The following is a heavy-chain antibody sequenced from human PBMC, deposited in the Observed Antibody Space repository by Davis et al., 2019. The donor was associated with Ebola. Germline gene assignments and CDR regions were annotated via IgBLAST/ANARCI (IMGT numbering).Heavy chain of an antibody. J-gene: IGHJ4*02. D-gene: IGHD6-6*01. CDR2: INHSGST. V-gene: IGHV4-34*01. CDR1: GGSFSGYY. Sequence: MPSETLSLTCAVYGGSFSGYYWSWIRQPPGKGLEWIGEINHSGSTNYNPSLKSRVTISVDTSKNQFSLKLSSVTAADTAVYYCADVHRGYWGQGTLVTVSS. CDR3: ADVHRGY.